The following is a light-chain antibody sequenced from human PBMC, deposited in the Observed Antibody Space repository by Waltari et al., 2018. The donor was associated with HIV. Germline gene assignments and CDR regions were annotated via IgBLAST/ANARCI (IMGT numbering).Light chain of an antibody. J-gene: IGKJ2*01. CDR1: QSISAK. CDR3: QQYDSGPRGIT. Sequence: ELVMTPSPPTLSVSPGQSVTLSCRASQSISAKVAWYQQRPGQAPRLLIYEAATRPTGIPARFSGSGSGTEFTLTISSLQSEDFATYFCQQYDSGPRGITFGQGTMLEIK. CDR2: EAA. V-gene: IGKV3-15*01.